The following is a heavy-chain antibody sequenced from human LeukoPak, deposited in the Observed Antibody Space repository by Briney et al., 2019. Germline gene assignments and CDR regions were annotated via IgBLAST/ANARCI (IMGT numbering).Heavy chain of an antibody. CDR3: AGALIDNFDY. D-gene: IGHD2-15*01. Sequence: SDTLSLPCTVSGRSISSYYWLWIRQPPAKGLEWIGYIYYSGSTKYNPSLRSRVTISVDTSKNQFSLKLSSVTAADTAVYYCAGALIDNFDYWGRGTVVTVS. CDR1: GRSISSYY. CDR2: IYYSGST. V-gene: IGHV4-59*07. J-gene: IGHJ4*02.